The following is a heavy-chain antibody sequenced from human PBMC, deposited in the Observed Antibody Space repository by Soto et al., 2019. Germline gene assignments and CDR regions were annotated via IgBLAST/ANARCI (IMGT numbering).Heavy chain of an antibody. CDR1: GDSISTYN. CDR2: IYYSGVT. Sequence: QGQLQESGPGLVKTSETLSLTCTVSGDSISTYNWGWIRQPPGKGLEWIGCIYYSGVTNYNPSLKSRVTISVDTPKNQLSLKLNSVTAADTAVYYCARVAADIASWLDPWGQGTLVTVSS. V-gene: IGHV4-59*01. D-gene: IGHD5-12*01. J-gene: IGHJ5*02. CDR3: ARVAADIASWLDP.